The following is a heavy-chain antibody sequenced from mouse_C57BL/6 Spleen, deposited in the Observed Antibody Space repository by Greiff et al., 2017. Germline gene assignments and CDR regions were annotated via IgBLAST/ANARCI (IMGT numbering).Heavy chain of an antibody. CDR1: GFTFSSYA. J-gene: IGHJ4*01. Sequence: EVKLLESGGGLVKPGGSLKLSCAASGFTFSSYAMSWVRQTPEKRLEWVATISAGGSYTYYPDNVKGRFTISRDNAKNNMYLQMSHMKSDDTAMYDCARERTGTYYYAMDYWGQGTTVTVSS. V-gene: IGHV5-4*01. D-gene: IGHD4-1*01. CDR2: ISAGGSYT. CDR3: ARERTGTYYYAMDY.